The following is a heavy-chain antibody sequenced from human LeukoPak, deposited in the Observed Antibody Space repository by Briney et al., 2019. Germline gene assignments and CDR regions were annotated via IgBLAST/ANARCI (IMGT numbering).Heavy chain of an antibody. Sequence: SETLSLTCTVSGGSISSYYWGWIRQPPGKGLEWIGSIYYSGSTYYNPSLKSRVTISVDTSKNQFSLKLSSVTAADTAVYYCAGYSGSYFGTFDYWGQGTLVTVSS. CDR1: GGSISSYY. V-gene: IGHV4-39*07. CDR3: AGYSGSYFGTFDY. J-gene: IGHJ4*02. D-gene: IGHD1-26*01. CDR2: IYYSGST.